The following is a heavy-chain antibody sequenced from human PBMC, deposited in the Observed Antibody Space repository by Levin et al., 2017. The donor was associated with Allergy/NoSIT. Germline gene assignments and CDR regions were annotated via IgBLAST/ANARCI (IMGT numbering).Heavy chain of an antibody. CDR1: GFTFSSYS. CDR2: ISSSSSTI. CDR3: ARDPYYYDSSGRISDY. V-gene: IGHV3-48*02. J-gene: IGHJ4*02. Sequence: GGSLRLSCAASGFTFSSYSMNWVRQAPGKGLEWVSYISSSSSTIYYADSVKGRFTISRDNAKNSLYLQMNSLRDEDTAVYYCARDPYYYDSSGRISDYWGQGTLVTVSS. D-gene: IGHD3-22*01.